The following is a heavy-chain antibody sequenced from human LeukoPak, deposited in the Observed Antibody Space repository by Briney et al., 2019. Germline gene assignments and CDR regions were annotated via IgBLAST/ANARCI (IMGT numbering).Heavy chain of an antibody. J-gene: IGHJ4*02. Sequence: GGSLRLSCAASGFTFSSYSMNRVRQAPGKGLEWVSSISSSSSYIYYADSVKGRFTISGDNAKNSLYLQMNSLRAEDTAVYYCARDGGVVVVPAANFDYWGQGTLVTVSS. V-gene: IGHV3-21*01. CDR2: ISSSSSYI. CDR3: ARDGGVVVVPAANFDY. D-gene: IGHD2-2*01. CDR1: GFTFSSYS.